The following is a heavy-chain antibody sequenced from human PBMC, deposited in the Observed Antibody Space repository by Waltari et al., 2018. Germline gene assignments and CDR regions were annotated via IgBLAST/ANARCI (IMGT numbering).Heavy chain of an antibody. CDR2: ISSSSSYI. D-gene: IGHD6-19*01. CDR3: ARVSYSSGWLFDY. J-gene: IGHJ4*02. CDR1: GFTFSSYS. Sequence: EVQLVESGGGLVKPGGSLRLSCAASGFTFSSYSMNWVRQAPGKGLEWVSSISSSSSYIYYADSVKGRFTISRDNAKNSLYLQMNSLRAEDTAVYYCARVSYSSGWLFDYWGQGTLVTVSS. V-gene: IGHV3-21*01.